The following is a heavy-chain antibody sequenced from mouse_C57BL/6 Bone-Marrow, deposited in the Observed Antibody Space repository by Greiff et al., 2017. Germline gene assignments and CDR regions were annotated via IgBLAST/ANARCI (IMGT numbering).Heavy chain of an antibody. Sequence: QVQLQQPGAELVKPGASVKLSCKASGYTFTSYWMHWVKQRPGQGLEWIGMIHPNSGSTNYNAKFKSKATLTVDKSSRPAYMKLSSLTSEYSAVYYGARKSFYYYGSSYGWFAYWGQGTLVTVSA. V-gene: IGHV1-64*01. CDR1: GYTFTSYW. CDR2: IHPNSGST. J-gene: IGHJ3*01. CDR3: ARKSFYYYGSSYGWFAY. D-gene: IGHD1-1*01.